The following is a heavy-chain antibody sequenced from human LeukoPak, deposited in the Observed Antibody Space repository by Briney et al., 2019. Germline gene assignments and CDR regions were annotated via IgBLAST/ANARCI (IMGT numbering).Heavy chain of an antibody. V-gene: IGHV4-39*01. Sequence: PSETLSLTCIVSGGSISSSSYYWGWIRQPPGKGLEWIGSIYYSGSTYYNPSLKSRVTISVGTSKNHFSLKLSSVTAADTAVYYCARIGDFDYWGQGTLVTVSS. CDR3: ARIGDFDY. D-gene: IGHD3-22*01. J-gene: IGHJ4*02. CDR1: GGSISSSSYY. CDR2: IYYSGST.